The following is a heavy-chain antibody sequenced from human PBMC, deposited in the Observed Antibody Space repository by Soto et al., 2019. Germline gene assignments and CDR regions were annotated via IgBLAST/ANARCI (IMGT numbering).Heavy chain of an antibody. Sequence: ASVKVSGKASGYAFSDYYIHWVRQAPGQGLEWMGWINPNHGGTNYAQRFQGWVTMTRDTSITTAYMELTSLKSDDTAMYYCARGLLQMGTTRDQFDYWGKGTLVTVSS. D-gene: IGHD1-1*01. CDR3: ARGLLQMGTTRDQFDY. CDR2: INPNHGGT. V-gene: IGHV1-2*04. CDR1: GYAFSDYY. J-gene: IGHJ4*02.